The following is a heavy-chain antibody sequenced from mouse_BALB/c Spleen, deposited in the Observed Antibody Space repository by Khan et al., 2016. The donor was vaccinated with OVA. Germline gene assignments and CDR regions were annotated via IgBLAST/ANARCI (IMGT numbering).Heavy chain of an antibody. CDR3: ARAYYRYDGYDAMDY. Sequence: VKLQESGPGLVAPSQSLSITCTVSGFSLSRYNIHWVRQPPGKGLEWLGMIWGGGGTDYNSTLKSRLNINKDNSKSQVFLKMNSLQTDDTAMYYCARAYYRYDGYDAMDYWGQGTSVTVSS. V-gene: IGHV2-6-4*01. CDR1: GFSLSRYN. D-gene: IGHD2-14*01. J-gene: IGHJ4*01. CDR2: IWGGGGT.